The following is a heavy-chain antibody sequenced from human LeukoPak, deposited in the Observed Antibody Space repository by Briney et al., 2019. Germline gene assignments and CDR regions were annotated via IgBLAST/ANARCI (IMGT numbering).Heavy chain of an antibody. CDR3: ATDPPRDILTGYYKFSGREGPPRPFDY. D-gene: IGHD3-9*01. CDR1: GYTLTELS. J-gene: IGHJ4*02. V-gene: IGHV1-24*01. CDR2: FDPEDGET. Sequence: ASVKVSCKVSGYTLTELSMHWVRQAPGKGLEWMGGFDPEDGETIYAQKFQGRVTMTEDTSTDTAYMELSSLRSEDTAVYYCATDPPRDILTGYYKFSGREGPPRPFDYWGQGTLVTVSS.